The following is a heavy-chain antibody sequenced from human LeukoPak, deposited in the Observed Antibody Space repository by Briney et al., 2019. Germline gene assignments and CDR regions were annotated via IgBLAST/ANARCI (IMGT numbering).Heavy chain of an antibody. CDR2: ISSSSSTI. V-gene: IGHV3-48*01. CDR3: ARDLPTRQGGY. Sequence: GGSLRLSCAAYGFTFSNYNMNWVRQAPGKGLEWISYISSSSSTIYYADSVKGRFTISRDNAKNSLYLQMNSLRAEDTAVYYCARDLPTRQGGYWGQGTLVTVSS. D-gene: IGHD2-15*01. CDR1: GFTFSNYN. J-gene: IGHJ4*02.